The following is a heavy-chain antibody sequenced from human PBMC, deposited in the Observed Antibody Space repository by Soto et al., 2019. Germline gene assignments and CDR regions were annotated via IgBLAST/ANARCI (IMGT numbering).Heavy chain of an antibody. CDR2: ISSSGSTI. V-gene: IGHV3-11*01. CDR1: GFTFSDYY. D-gene: IGHD3-3*01. CDR3: ARDREYYYDFWSGPYYYYYMDV. Sequence: GGSLRLSCAASGFTFSDYYMSWIRQAPGKGVEWVSYISSSGSTIYYADSVKGRFTISRDNAKNSLYLQMNSLRAEDTAVYYCARDREYYYDFWSGPYYYYYMDVWGKGTTVTVSS. J-gene: IGHJ6*03.